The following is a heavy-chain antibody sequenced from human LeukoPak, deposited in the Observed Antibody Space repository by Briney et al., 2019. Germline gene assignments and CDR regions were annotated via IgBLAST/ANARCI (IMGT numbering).Heavy chain of an antibody. CDR3: ARDSSTYYDILTGYWEASDAFDI. J-gene: IGHJ3*02. V-gene: IGHV4-61*02. D-gene: IGHD3-9*01. Sequence: SQTLSLTCTVSGASISSGSYYWSWIRQPAGKGLEWIGRIYTSGSTTYNPSLKSRVTISVDTSKNQFSLKLSSVTAADTAVYYCARDSSTYYDILTGYWEASDAFDIWGQGTMVTVSS. CDR2: IYTSGST. CDR1: GASISSGSYY.